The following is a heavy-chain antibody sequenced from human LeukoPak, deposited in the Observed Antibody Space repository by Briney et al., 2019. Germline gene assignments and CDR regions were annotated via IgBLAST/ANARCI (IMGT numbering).Heavy chain of an antibody. CDR2: IKRNTQGGTT. CDR1: GFTFNLAW. V-gene: IGHV3-15*01. CDR3: TTHPGYESY. Sequence: GGYLRLSCATSGFTFNLAWMSWVRQAPGKGLEWVGRIKRNTQGGTTDYAAPVQGRFTISRDDSENTLYLQMNSLKTEDTAVYYCTTHPGYESYWGQGTLVTVSS. J-gene: IGHJ4*02. D-gene: IGHD2-15*01.